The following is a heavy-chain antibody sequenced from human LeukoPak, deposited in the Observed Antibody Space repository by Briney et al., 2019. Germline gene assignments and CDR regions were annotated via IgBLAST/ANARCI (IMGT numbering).Heavy chain of an antibody. V-gene: IGHV4-34*01. D-gene: IGHD3-10*01. J-gene: IGHJ5*02. CDR3: ARGRPVLLWFGEPSNWFDP. CDR2: INHSGST. CDR1: GGSFSGYC. Sequence: SETLSLTCAVYGGSFSGYCWSWIRQPPGKGLEWIGEINHSGSTNYNPSLKSRVTISVDTSENQFSLKLSSVTAADTAVYYCARGRPVLLWFGEPSNWFDPWGQGTLVTVSS.